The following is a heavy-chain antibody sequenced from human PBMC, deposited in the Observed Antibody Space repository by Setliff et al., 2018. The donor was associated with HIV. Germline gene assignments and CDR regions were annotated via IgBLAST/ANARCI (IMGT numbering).Heavy chain of an antibody. CDR2: IYTSGNI. CDR1: GGSISSGSYF. V-gene: IGHV4-61*02. J-gene: IGHJ5*02. Sequence: PSETLSLTCTVSGGSISSGSYFWTWIRQPAGKGLEWIGRIYTSGNINYNPSLKSRVTISVDTSKNQFSLNLSSVTAADTAVYYCAQEERDAYNNWFDPWGQGTLVTVSS. CDR3: AQEERDAYNNWFDP. D-gene: IGHD4-4*01.